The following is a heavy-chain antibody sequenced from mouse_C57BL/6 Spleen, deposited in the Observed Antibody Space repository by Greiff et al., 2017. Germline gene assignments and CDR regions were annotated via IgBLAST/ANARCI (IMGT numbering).Heavy chain of an antibody. Sequence: QVQLQQSGAELVRPGTSVTVSCKASGYAFTNYLIEWVKQRPGQGLEWIGVINPGSGGTNHNEKFKGKATLTADKSSSTAYMQLSSLTSEDSAVYFCARSEIVDYFDYWGQGTTLTVSS. CDR3: ARSEIVDYFDY. V-gene: IGHV1-54*01. CDR1: GYAFTNYL. D-gene: IGHD1-1*01. J-gene: IGHJ2*01. CDR2: INPGSGGT.